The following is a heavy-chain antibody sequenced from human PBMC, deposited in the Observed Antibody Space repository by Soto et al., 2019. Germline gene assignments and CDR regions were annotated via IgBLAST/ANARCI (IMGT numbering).Heavy chain of an antibody. CDR2: IFSNDEK. Sequence: QVTLKESGPGLVKPTETLTLTCTVSGFSLSNARMGVSWIRQPPGKALEWLAHIFSNDEKSYSTSLKSRLTISEDTSKRQVVLTMTNMDPVDTATYYCARMVWTTVTTEDWFDPWGQGTLVTVAS. CDR1: GFSLSNARMG. V-gene: IGHV2-26*01. CDR3: ARMVWTTVTTEDWFDP. J-gene: IGHJ5*02. D-gene: IGHD4-4*01.